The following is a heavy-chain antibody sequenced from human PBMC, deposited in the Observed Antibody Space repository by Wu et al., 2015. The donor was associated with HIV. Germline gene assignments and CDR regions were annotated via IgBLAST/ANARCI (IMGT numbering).Heavy chain of an antibody. D-gene: IGHD2-15*01. Sequence: QVQLVQSGAEVKKPGSSVKVSCKASGGTFSSYAINWVRQAPGQGLEWMGGIILIFGTANSAQKFQGRVTITADESTSTAYMELSSLRSEDTAIYYCAREECSGGSCYPSLYGMDVWGQGP. CDR3: AREECSGGSCYPSLYGMDV. CDR1: GGTFSSYA. V-gene: IGHV1-69*12. CDR2: IILIFGTA. J-gene: IGHJ6*02.